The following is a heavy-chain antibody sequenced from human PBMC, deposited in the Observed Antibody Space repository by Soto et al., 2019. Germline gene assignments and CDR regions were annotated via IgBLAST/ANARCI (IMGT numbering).Heavy chain of an antibody. J-gene: IGHJ6*02. Sequence: LRLSCVASGFTFNSHGMTWVRQAPGKGLEWVSYISSTGGNTYYADSVKGRFTISRDNSKSTVYLHLSSLRAEDTAVYYCARVLRGVRRHLHSPYYNALDVWGQGTTVTVS. D-gene: IGHD3-10*01. CDR2: ISSTGGNT. CDR1: GFTFNSHG. V-gene: IGHV3-23*01. CDR3: ARVLRGVRRHLHSPYYNALDV.